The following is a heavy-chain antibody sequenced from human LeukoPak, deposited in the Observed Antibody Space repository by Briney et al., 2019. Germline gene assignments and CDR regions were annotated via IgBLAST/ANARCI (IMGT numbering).Heavy chain of an antibody. CDR3: ASEIIFGSFDY. V-gene: IGHV3-30*04. J-gene: IGHJ4*02. Sequence: PGGSLRLSCAASGFTFSSYAMHWVRQAPGKGLEWVAVISYDGSNKYYADSVKGRFTISRDNSKNTLYLQVNSLRAEDTAVYYCASEIIFGSFDYWGQGTLVTVSS. D-gene: IGHD3-3*01. CDR1: GFTFSSYA. CDR2: ISYDGSNK.